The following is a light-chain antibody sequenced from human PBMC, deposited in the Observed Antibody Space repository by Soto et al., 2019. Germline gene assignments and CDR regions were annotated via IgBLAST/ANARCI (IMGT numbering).Light chain of an antibody. V-gene: IGKV3-15*01. J-gene: IGKJ1*01. CDR1: QSVFTS. CDR2: GAA. CDR3: QQYHNWPA. Sequence: EIVMTQSPATLSVSPVERATLSCRASQSVFTSLAWYQQKPGQAPRLLIYGAATRATGIPARFSGSGSGTEFTLTISDLQSEDFAVYYCQQYHNWPAFGQGTKVDIK.